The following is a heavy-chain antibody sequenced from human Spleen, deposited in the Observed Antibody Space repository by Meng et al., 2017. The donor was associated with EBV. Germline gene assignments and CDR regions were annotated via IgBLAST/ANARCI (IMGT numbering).Heavy chain of an antibody. V-gene: IGHV1-18*01. D-gene: IGHD4-17*01. CDR2: ISAYNGNT. Sequence: QNQLVQSGGEVKKPGASVKVSCKASGYTFNDYGITWVRQAPGQGLEWVGWISAYNGNTNYAQNLRGRVTLTTDTSTSTAYMELRSLRSDDTAMYYCARDLDRYGDYVGYWGQGTLVTVSS. CDR3: ARDLDRYGDYVGY. J-gene: IGHJ4*02. CDR1: GYTFNDYG.